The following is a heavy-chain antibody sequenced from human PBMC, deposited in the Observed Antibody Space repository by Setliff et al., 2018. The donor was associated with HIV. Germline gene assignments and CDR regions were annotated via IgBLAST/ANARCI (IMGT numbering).Heavy chain of an antibody. CDR3: ARDRLTNVRYWTSDY. V-gene: IGHV3-7*03. D-gene: IGHD2-8*01. J-gene: IGHJ4*02. CDR1: GFTFSTFW. CDR2: IKPDGSEK. Sequence: GGSLRLSCAASGFTFSTFWMSWVRQAPGKGLEWVANIKPDGSEKYYVDSVKGRFTISRDNTENSLYLQMNNLRVDDTAIYYCARDRLTNVRYWTSDYWGQGTLVTVSS.